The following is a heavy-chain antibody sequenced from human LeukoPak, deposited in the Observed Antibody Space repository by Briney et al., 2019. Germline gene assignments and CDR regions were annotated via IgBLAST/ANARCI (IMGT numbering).Heavy chain of an antibody. CDR3: AILVEMATIEAFDI. Sequence: GASVKVSCKASGGTFSSYAISWVRQAPGQGLEWMGGIIPIFGTANYAQKLQGRVTITADKSTSTAYMELSSLRSEDTAVYYCAILVEMATIEAFDIWGQGTMVTVSS. D-gene: IGHD5-24*01. CDR1: GGTFSSYA. J-gene: IGHJ3*02. CDR2: IIPIFGTA. V-gene: IGHV1-69*06.